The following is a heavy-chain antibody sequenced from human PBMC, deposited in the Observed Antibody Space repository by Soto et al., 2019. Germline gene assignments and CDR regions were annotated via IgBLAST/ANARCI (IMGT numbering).Heavy chain of an antibody. D-gene: IGHD6-13*01. J-gene: IGHJ6*02. V-gene: IGHV3-30*18. CDR1: GFTFSSYG. CDR2: ISYDGSNK. CDR3: ANGYSSSWYPRLDV. Sequence: GGSLRLSCAASGFTFSSYGMHWVRQAPGKGLEWVAVISYDGSNKYYADSVKGRFTISRDNSKNTLYLQMNSLRAEDTAVYYCANGYSSSWYPRLDVWGQGTSVTVS.